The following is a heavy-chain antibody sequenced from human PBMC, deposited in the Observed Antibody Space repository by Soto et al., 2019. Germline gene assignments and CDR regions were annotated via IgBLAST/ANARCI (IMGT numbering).Heavy chain of an antibody. J-gene: IGHJ4*02. CDR3: ARTYYDTSGYKY. Sequence: TGGFMRLSSAASEFTLSSYVMSWVRQAPGKGLEWVANIKQDGSEKYYADSVKGRFTISRDNAKNSLYLQMNSLRAEDTALYYCARTYYDTSGYKYWGQGTLVTVSS. CDR1: EFTLSSYV. D-gene: IGHD3-22*01. V-gene: IGHV3-7*03. CDR2: IKQDGSEK.